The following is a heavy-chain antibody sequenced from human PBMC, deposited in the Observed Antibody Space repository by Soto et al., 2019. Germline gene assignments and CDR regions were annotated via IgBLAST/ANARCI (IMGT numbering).Heavy chain of an antibody. J-gene: IGHJ6*02. V-gene: IGHV1-18*01. Sequence: QVQLVQSGAEVKKPGASVKVSCKASGYIFASYGIGWVRQAPGQGLEWMGWISAYTGNTNYAQKIQGRLTMTTDTSTCTDYVKLTTLRSAETSVYFFARYLTLGLLDDWGQGTTVTVSS. CDR2: ISAYTGNT. CDR1: GYIFASYG. CDR3: ARYLTLGLLDD.